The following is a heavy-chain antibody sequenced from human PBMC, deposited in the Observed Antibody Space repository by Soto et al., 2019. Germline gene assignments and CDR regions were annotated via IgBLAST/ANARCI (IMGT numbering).Heavy chain of an antibody. CDR3: AKDRAYYYDSSGYQEEYFQH. D-gene: IGHD3-22*01. J-gene: IGHJ1*01. CDR2: ISGSGGST. Sequence: EVQLLESGGGLVQPGGSLRLSCAASGFTFSSYAMSWVRQAPGKGLEWVSAISGSGGSTYYADSVKGRFTISRDNSKSTLYLQLNSLRAEDTAVYYCAKDRAYYYDSSGYQEEYFQHWGQGTLVTVSS. CDR1: GFTFSSYA. V-gene: IGHV3-23*01.